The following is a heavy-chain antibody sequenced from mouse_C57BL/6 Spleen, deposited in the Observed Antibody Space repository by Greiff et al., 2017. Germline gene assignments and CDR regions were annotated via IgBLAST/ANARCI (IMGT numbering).Heavy chain of an antibody. Sequence: LVESGAELVRPGASVKLSCKASGYTFTDYYINWVKQRPGQGLEWIARIYPGSGNTYYNEKFKGKATLTAEKSSSTAYMQLSSLTSEDSAVYFCAREGDGTTVVDWYFDVWGTGTTVTVSS. CDR1: GYTFTDYY. V-gene: IGHV1-76*01. D-gene: IGHD1-1*01. J-gene: IGHJ1*03. CDR3: AREGDGTTVVDWYFDV. CDR2: IYPGSGNT.